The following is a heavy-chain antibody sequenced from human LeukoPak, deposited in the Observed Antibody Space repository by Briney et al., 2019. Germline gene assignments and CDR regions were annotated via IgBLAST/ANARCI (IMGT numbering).Heavy chain of an antibody. V-gene: IGHV3-23*01. CDR1: GFTFSSYS. CDR3: AKGLRYSGYDTYYFDY. D-gene: IGHD5-12*01. CDR2: ISGSGGST. J-gene: IGHJ4*02. Sequence: GGSLRLSCTASGFTFSSYSLNWVRQAPGKGLEWVSAISGSGGSTYYADSVKGRFTISRDNSKNTLYLQMNSLRAEDTAVYYCAKGLRYSGYDTYYFDYWGQGTLVTVSS.